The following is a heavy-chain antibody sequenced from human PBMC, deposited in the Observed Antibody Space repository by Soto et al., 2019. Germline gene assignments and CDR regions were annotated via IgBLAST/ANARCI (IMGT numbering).Heavy chain of an antibody. CDR1: GFTFVDYA. D-gene: IGHD4-4*01. J-gene: IGHJ6*02. CDR3: TSPTRYYYGMDV. CDR2: IRSKAYGGTT. V-gene: IGHV3-49*03. Sequence: PGGSLRLSCTASGFTFVDYAMSWFRQAPWKGLEWVGFIRSKAYGGTTEYAASVKGRFTISRDDSKSIAYLQMNSLKTEDTAVYYCTSPTRYYYGMDVWGQGTTVTVSS.